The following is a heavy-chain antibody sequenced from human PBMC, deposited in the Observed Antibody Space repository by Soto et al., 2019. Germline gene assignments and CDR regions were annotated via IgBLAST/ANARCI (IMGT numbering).Heavy chain of an antibody. J-gene: IGHJ3*02. D-gene: IGHD4-17*01. V-gene: IGHV3-53*04. CDR2: IYSGGST. CDR1: GFTVSSNY. Sequence: EVQLVESGGGLVQPEGSLRLSCAASGFTVSSNYMSWVRQAPGKGLEWVSVIYSGGSTYYADSVKGRFTISRHNSKNTLYLQMNSLRAEDTAVYYCARGVTTGHDAFDIWGQGTMVTVSS. CDR3: ARGVTTGHDAFDI.